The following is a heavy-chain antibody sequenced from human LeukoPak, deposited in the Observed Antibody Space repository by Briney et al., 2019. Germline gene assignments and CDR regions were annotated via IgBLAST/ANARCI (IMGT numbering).Heavy chain of an antibody. J-gene: IGHJ4*02. CDR1: GGSINNNNYY. CDR2: FYYSGNT. V-gene: IGHV4-39*01. CDR3: ARTPRPTPLHTTRDF. Sequence: PSETLSLTCTVSGGSINNNNYYWGWVRQPPGRGLEWIGSFYYSGNTYYNPSLESRVTISVDTSRSRLSLRLSSVTAADTAVYYCARTPRPTPLHTTRDFWGQGTLVTVSS. D-gene: IGHD1-1*01.